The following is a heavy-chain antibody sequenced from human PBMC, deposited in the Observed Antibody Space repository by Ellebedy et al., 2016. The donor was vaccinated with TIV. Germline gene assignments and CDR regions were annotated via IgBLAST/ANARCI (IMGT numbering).Heavy chain of an antibody. D-gene: IGHD3-10*01. J-gene: IGHJ4*02. CDR2: MSYDGSNK. V-gene: IGHV3-30*03. CDR1: GFSFSSYG. Sequence: GGSLRLXXAASGFSFSSYGMSWVRQAPGKGLEWVAVMSYDGSNKYYADSVKGRFAISRDNSKNTLYLQMNSLSSEDTAVYYCAREGGSGSQHTDLDYWGQGTLVTVSS. CDR3: AREGGSGSQHTDLDY.